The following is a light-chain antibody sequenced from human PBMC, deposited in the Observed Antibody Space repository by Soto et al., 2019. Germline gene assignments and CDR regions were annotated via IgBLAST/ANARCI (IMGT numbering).Light chain of an antibody. Sequence: DIQMTQSPSTLSASVGDRVTITCRASESISSWLARYQQKPGKAPKLLIFKASSLESGVPSRFSGSGSGTEFTLTISSLQPDDFATYYCQQYCRYSLSFGGGTKVEIK. CDR2: KAS. V-gene: IGKV1-5*03. CDR1: ESISSW. J-gene: IGKJ4*02. CDR3: QQYCRYSLS.